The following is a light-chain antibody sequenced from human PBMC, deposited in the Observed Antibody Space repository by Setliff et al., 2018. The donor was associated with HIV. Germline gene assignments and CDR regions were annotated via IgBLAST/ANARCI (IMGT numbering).Light chain of an antibody. J-gene: IGLJ1*01. CDR2: EVS. CDR1: SSDVGGYNY. Sequence: ALTQPPSASGSPGQSVTISCTGTSSDVGGYNYVSWYQQHPGKAPKLMIYEVSKRPSGVPDRFSGAKSGNTASLTVSGLQAEDEADYYCSSYAGSNNYVFGTGTKVTVL. CDR3: SSYAGSNNYV. V-gene: IGLV2-8*01.